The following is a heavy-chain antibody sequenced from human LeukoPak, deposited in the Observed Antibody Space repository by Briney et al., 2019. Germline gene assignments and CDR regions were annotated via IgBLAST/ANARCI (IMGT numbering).Heavy chain of an antibody. D-gene: IGHD3-10*01. Sequence: GGSLRLSCAASGFTFSSYAMSWVRQAPGKGLEWVSSISGSGTNTYYADSVKGRFTISRDNSRNLLFLQMSSLRVEDTAVYYRAKRRHYYGSGDYYRDPWGQGTLVTVSS. CDR3: AKRRHYYGSGDYYRDP. CDR1: GFTFSSYA. J-gene: IGHJ5*02. V-gene: IGHV3-23*01. CDR2: ISGSGTNT.